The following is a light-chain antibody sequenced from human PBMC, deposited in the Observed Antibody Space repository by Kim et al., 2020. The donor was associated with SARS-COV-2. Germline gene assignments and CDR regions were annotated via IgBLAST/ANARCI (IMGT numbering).Light chain of an antibody. J-gene: IGKJ4*01. CDR2: AAS. CDR3: QQADLFPLT. V-gene: IGKV1-12*01. CDR1: EDIRSW. Sequence: DIEMTQSPSFVSASIGDKVTITCRASEDIRSWLAWYQFKPGKAPRLLIYAASRLQSGVPSRFRGSVSGNDFTLLISSLQPEDIGTYYCQQADLFPLTFGGGTKVEV.